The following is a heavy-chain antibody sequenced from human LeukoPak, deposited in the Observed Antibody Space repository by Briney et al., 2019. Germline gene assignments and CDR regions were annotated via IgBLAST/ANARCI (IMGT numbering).Heavy chain of an antibody. Sequence: SETLSLTCTVSGGSISSYYWSWIRQPPGKGLEWIGYIYYSGSTNYNPSLKSRVTISVDTSKNQFSLKLSSVTAADTAVYYCARYSSSSYYYYGMDVWGQGTTVTASS. D-gene: IGHD6-6*01. CDR2: IYYSGST. CDR3: ARYSSSSYYYYGMDV. J-gene: IGHJ6*02. V-gene: IGHV4-59*01. CDR1: GGSISSYY.